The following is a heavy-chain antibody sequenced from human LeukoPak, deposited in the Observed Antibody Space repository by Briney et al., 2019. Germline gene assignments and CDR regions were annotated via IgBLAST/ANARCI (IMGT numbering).Heavy chain of an antibody. CDR1: GYTFTGYY. CDR2: INPNSGGT. Sequence: GASVKVSCKASGYTFTGYYMHWVRQAPGQGLEWMGWINPNSGGTNYAQKFQGRVTMTRDTSISTAYMELSRLRSDDTAVYYCARDFQADYYDSSGYYCDYWGQETLVTVSS. D-gene: IGHD3-22*01. CDR3: ARDFQADYYDSSGYYCDY. V-gene: IGHV1-2*02. J-gene: IGHJ4*02.